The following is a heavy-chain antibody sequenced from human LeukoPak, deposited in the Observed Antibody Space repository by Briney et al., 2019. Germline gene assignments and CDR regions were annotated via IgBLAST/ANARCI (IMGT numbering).Heavy chain of an antibody. J-gene: IGHJ4*02. CDR2: IIPIFGAT. V-gene: IGHV1-69*05. D-gene: IGHD3-22*01. Sequence: GASVKVSCKASGYTFTSYGISWVRQAPGQGLEWVGGIIPIFGATNYAQKFQGRVTITTDESTSTAYMELSSLRSEDTALYYCARRWPHSSGYYLFDYWGQGTLVTVSS. CDR3: ARRWPHSSGYYLFDY. CDR1: GYTFTSYG.